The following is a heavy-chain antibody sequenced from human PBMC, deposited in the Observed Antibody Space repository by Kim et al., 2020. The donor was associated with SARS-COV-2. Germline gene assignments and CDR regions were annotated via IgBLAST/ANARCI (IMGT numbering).Heavy chain of an antibody. Sequence: SETLSLTCTVSGGSISSYYWSWIRQPPGKGLEWIGYIYYSGSTNYNPSLKSRVPISVDTSKNQFSLKLSSVTAADTAVYYCEREVPTMVRGVIILDPWGQGTLVTVSS. CDR2: IYYSGST. J-gene: IGHJ5*02. D-gene: IGHD3-10*01. V-gene: IGHV4-59*13. CDR3: EREVPTMVRGVIILDP. CDR1: GGSISSYY.